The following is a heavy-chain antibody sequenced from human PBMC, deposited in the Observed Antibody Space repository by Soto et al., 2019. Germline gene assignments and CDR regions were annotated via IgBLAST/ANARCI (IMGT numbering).Heavy chain of an antibody. J-gene: IGHJ5*02. Sequence: QITLKESGHTLVKPTQTLTLTCTFSGFSLSTSGVGVGWIRQPPGKALEWLALIYWDDDKRYSPSLKSRLTINKDTSKNQVVLTMTNMDPVDTATYYCAHRLNYYGSGTYWFYPWGQGTLVTVSS. CDR2: IYWDDDK. D-gene: IGHD3-10*01. CDR1: GFSLSTSGVG. CDR3: AHRLNYYGSGTYWFYP. V-gene: IGHV2-5*02.